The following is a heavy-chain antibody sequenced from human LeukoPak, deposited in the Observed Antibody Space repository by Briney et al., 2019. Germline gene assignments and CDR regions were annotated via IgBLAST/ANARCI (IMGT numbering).Heavy chain of an antibody. Sequence: ASVKVSCKVSGYTLTELSMHWVRQAPGKGLEWMGGFDPEDGETIYAQKFQGRVTMAEDTSTDTAYMELSSLRSEDTAVYYCATASWREGHGGAFDIWGQGTMVTVSS. CDR2: FDPEDGET. J-gene: IGHJ3*02. D-gene: IGHD6-13*01. V-gene: IGHV1-24*01. CDR1: GYTLTELS. CDR3: ATASWREGHGGAFDI.